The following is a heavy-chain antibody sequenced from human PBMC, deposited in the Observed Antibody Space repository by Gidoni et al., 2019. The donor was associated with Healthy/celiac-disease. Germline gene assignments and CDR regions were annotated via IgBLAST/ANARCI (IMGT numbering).Heavy chain of an antibody. D-gene: IGHD3-3*01. Sequence: QLQLQESGPGLVKPSETLSLTCTVSGGSISSSSYYWGWIRQPPGKGLEWIGSISYSGSTYYNPSLKSRVTISVDTSKNQFSLKLSSVTAADTAVYYCARHYYDFWSGYNFWFDPWGQGTLVTVSS. J-gene: IGHJ5*02. CDR2: ISYSGST. V-gene: IGHV4-39*01. CDR3: ARHYYDFWSGYNFWFDP. CDR1: GGSISSSSYY.